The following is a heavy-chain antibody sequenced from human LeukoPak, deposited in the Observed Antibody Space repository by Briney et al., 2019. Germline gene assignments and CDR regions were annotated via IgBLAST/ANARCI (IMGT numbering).Heavy chain of an antibody. CDR2: IGSDSRA. D-gene: IGHD3-3*01. CDR3: ATIEYDFWSPGY. CDR1: GFTFSSNA. Sequence: PGGSLRLSCAASGFTFSSNAMSWVRQAPGKGLEWVSGIGSDSRAHYADSVEGRFTISRDNSKNMLYLQMNNLRAEDTAVYYCATIEYDFWSPGYWGQGTLVTVSS. V-gene: IGHV3-23*01. J-gene: IGHJ4*02.